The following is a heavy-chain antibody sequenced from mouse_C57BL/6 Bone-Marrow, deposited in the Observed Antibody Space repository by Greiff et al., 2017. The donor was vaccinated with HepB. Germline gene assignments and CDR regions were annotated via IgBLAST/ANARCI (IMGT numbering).Heavy chain of an antibody. V-gene: IGHV1-20*01. CDR1: GYSFTGYF. CDR3: ARSDYDYGWDFDY. J-gene: IGHJ2*01. Sequence: EVQLQPSGPELVKPGDSVKISCKASGYSFTGYFMNWVMQSHGKSLEWIGRINPYNGDTFYNQKFKGKATLTVDKSSSTAHMELRSLTSEDSAVYYCARSDYDYGWDFDYWGQGTTLTVSS. D-gene: IGHD2-4*01. CDR2: INPYNGDT.